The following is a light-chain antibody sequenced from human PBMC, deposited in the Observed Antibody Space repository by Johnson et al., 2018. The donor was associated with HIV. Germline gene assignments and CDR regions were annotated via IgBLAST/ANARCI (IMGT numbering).Light chain of an antibody. CDR1: SSNIGNNY. V-gene: IGLV1-51*01. CDR3: VTWDNSQSAYV. Sequence: QSVLTQPPSVSAAPGQKVTISCSGSSSNIGNNYVSWYQQLPGTAPKLIIYDNNKRPSGIPDRFSGSKSGTSATLGITGLLTGDEAAYHCVTWDNSQSAYVFGTGTTVTVL. CDR2: DNN. J-gene: IGLJ1*01.